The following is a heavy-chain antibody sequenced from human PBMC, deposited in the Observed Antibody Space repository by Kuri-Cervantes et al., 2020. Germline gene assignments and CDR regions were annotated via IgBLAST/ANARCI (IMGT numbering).Heavy chain of an antibody. CDR1: GFTFSDYY. Sequence: GESLKISCAASGFTFSDYYMSWIRQAPGKGLEWVAVISYDGSEKYYADSVKGRFTISRDNSKNTLSLQMNSLRAEDTAMYYCAKSYVPAGNNLGYFDYWGQGTLVTVSS. D-gene: IGHD2-2*01. CDR3: AKSYVPAGNNLGYFDY. J-gene: IGHJ4*02. V-gene: IGHV3-30*18. CDR2: ISYDGSEK.